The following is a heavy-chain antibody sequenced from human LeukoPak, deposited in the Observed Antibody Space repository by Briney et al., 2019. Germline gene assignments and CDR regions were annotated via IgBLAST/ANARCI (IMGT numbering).Heavy chain of an antibody. CDR1: GGSISSYY. V-gene: IGHV4-59*01. Sequence: SETLSPTCTVSGGSISSYYWSWIRQPPGKGLEWIGYIYYSGSTNYNPSLKSRVTISVDTSKNQFSLKLSSVTAADTAVYYCARGRPLRGVIPDYWGQGTLVTVSS. D-gene: IGHD3-10*01. J-gene: IGHJ4*02. CDR3: ARGRPLRGVIPDY. CDR2: IYYSGST.